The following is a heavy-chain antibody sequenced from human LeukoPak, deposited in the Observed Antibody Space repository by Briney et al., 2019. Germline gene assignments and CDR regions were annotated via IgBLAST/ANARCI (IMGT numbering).Heavy chain of an antibody. CDR2: IYYSGST. J-gene: IGHJ4*02. Sequence: SETLSLTCTVSGVSISSYYWSWIRQPPGKGLEWIGYIYYSGSTNYNPSLKSRVTISVDTSKNQFSLKLSSVTAADTAVYYCAGNLLNWGQGTLVTVSS. CDR3: AGNLLN. V-gene: IGHV4-59*08. D-gene: IGHD1-14*01. CDR1: GVSISSYY.